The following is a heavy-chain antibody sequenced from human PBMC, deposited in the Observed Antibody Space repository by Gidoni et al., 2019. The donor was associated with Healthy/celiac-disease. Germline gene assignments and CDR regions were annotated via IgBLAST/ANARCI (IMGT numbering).Heavy chain of an antibody. D-gene: IGHD3-22*01. CDR1: GGSISSSSYY. CDR3: ARVAYYYDSSGYYWVPYYFDY. J-gene: IGHJ4*02. V-gene: IGHV4-39*07. CDR2: IYYSGST. Sequence: QLQLQESGPGLVKPSETLSLTCTVSGGSISSSSYYWGWIRQPPGKGLEWIGSIYYSGSTYYNPSLKSRVTISVDTSKNQFSLKLSSVTAADTAVYYCARVAYYYDSSGYYWVPYYFDYWGQGTLVTVSS.